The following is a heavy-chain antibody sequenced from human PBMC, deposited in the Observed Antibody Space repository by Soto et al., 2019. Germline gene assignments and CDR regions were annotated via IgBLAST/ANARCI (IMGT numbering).Heavy chain of an antibody. CDR1: GGSISSSNW. J-gene: IGHJ4*02. CDR2: IYHSGST. CDR3: ARGPGRDNTYCGGDCYSFDY. Sequence: PSETLSLTCAVSGGSISSSNWWSWVRQPPGKGLEWIGEIYHSGSTNYNPSLKSRVTISVDKSKNQFSLKLSSVTAADTAVYYCARGPGRDNTYCGGDCYSFDYWGQGTLVTVSS. D-gene: IGHD2-21*02. V-gene: IGHV4-4*02.